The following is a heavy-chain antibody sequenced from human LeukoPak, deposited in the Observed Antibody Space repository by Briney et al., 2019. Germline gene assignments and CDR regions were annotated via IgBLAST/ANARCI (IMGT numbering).Heavy chain of an antibody. CDR2: ISSSGGRT. V-gene: IGHV3-64D*06. Sequence: PGGSLRLSCSASGFTFSSYAMHGVRQAPGEGLEYVSAISSSGGRTYYAHSVKGSCTISRDNSKNTMYLHTSSLRAEDTAVYYCVKARNTMVRGGLFDYWGQGTLVTVSS. D-gene: IGHD3-10*01. CDR1: GFTFSSYA. CDR3: VKARNTMVRGGLFDY. J-gene: IGHJ4*02.